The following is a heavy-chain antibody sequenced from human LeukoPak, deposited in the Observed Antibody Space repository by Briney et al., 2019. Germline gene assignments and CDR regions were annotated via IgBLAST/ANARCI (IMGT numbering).Heavy chain of an antibody. CDR1: GGSISSYY. Sequence: SETLSLTCTVSGGSISSYYSSWIPQPPGKGLGWIGDIYYSGSTNYNTSLKSRVTISVDTSKNQFSLRLSSVTAADTAVYYLARRVSYCSSTSCYTETWFDPWGQGTLVTVSS. CDR2: IYYSGST. CDR3: ARRVSYCSSTSCYTETWFDP. J-gene: IGHJ5*02. D-gene: IGHD2-2*02. V-gene: IGHV4-59*08.